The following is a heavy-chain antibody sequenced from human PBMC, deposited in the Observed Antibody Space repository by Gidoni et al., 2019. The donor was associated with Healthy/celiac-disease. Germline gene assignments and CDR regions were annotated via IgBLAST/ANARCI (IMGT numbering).Heavy chain of an antibody. V-gene: IGHV4-59*01. CDR3: ARAQGIAAACDD. CDR2: IYYSGST. Sequence: QVQLQESRSGLVTPSETLSLTCTVPGGSISSYFWSWIRQPPGKGLEWIGYIYYSGSTNYDPYLKSRVTISGDTSKNQFSLKLSSVTAADTAVYYCARAQGIAAACDDWGQGTLVTVSS. CDR1: GGSISSYF. J-gene: IGHJ4*02. D-gene: IGHD6-13*01.